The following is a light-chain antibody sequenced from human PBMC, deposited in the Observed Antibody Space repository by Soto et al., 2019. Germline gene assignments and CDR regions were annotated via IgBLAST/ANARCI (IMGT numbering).Light chain of an antibody. V-gene: IGLV2-14*01. CDR3: SAYTTTSTLI. CDR1: SSDVGGYDY. J-gene: IGLJ1*01. CDR2: EVN. Sequence: QSVLTQPASVSGSPGQSVTISCTGTSSDVGGYDYVSWCQQHPGTAPKLMLYEVNNRPSGVSNRFSGSKSGNTASLIISGLQTEDEADYYCSAYTTTSTLIFGTGTKVTVL.